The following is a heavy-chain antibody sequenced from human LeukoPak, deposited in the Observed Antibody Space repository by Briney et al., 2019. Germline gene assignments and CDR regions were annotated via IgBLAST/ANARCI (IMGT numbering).Heavy chain of an antibody. Sequence: ASVKVSCKASGYTFTGYYMHWGRQAPGQGPEWMGWINPNSGGTDYAQKFQGRVTMTRDTSISTAYMELSRLRSDDTAVYYCAREYQRNWFDPWGQGTLVTVSS. V-gene: IGHV1-2*02. CDR1: GYTFTGYY. CDR2: INPNSGGT. D-gene: IGHD2-2*01. J-gene: IGHJ5*02. CDR3: AREYQRNWFDP.